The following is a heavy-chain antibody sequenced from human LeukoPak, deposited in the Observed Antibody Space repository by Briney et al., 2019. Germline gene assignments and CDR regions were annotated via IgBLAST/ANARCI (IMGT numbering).Heavy chain of an antibody. CDR2: INPNSGGT. CDR1: GYTFTGYY. V-gene: IGHV1-2*04. CDR3: ARDSSGYYYGLGY. J-gene: IGHJ4*02. D-gene: IGHD3-22*01. Sequence: ASVKVSCKASGYTFTGYYMHWVRQAPGQGLEWMGWINPNSGGTNYAQKFQGWVTMTRDTSISTAYKELSRLRSDDTAVYYCARDSSGYYYGLGYWGQGTLVTVSS.